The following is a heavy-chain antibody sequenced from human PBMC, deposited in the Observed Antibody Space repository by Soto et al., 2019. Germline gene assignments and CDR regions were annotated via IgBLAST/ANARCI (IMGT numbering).Heavy chain of an antibody. J-gene: IGHJ6*02. CDR1: GDNFKKNV. CDR2: TIPALGKT. D-gene: IGHD3-10*01. Sequence: GASVKVSCKTSGDNFKKNVCTWERQAPGQGLEWMGGTIPALGKTHYIEKFQGRVTITVDDATRTVYMEVRDLTSEDTAIYYCARGPFRPSAMDVWGPGTTVTVSS. V-gene: IGHV1-69*10. CDR3: ARGPFRPSAMDV.